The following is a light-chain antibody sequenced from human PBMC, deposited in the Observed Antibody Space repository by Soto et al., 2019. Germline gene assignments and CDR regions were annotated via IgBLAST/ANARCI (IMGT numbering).Light chain of an antibody. J-gene: IGKJ3*01. V-gene: IGKV1-9*01. CDR2: AAS. Sequence: IQLTQSPSPLSASVGDRVTITCRASQGISSYLAWYQQKPGKAPKLLIYAASTLQSGVPSRFSGSGSGTDFTLTISSLQPEDFATYFCQQLNNYPRTFGPGTKVDIK. CDR1: QGISSY. CDR3: QQLNNYPRT.